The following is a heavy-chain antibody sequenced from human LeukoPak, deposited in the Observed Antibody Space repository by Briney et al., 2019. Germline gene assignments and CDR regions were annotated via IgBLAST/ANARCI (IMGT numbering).Heavy chain of an antibody. CDR2: INHSGST. V-gene: IGHV4-39*07. CDR1: GNSISSSSYN. CDR3: ARPPYCGGDCYSGAFDI. J-gene: IGHJ3*02. D-gene: IGHD2-21*02. Sequence: SETLSLTCTVSGNSISSSSYNWGWIRQPPGKGLEWIGEINHSGSTNYNPSLKSRVTISVDTSKNQFSLKLSSVTAADTAVYYCARPPYCGGDCYSGAFDIWGQGTMVTVSS.